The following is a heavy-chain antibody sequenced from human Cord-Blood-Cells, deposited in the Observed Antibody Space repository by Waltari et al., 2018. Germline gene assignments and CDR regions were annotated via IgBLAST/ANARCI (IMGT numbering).Heavy chain of an antibody. J-gene: IGHJ5*02. CDR3: ARDRNWNNWFDP. CDR2: IYHSGST. D-gene: IGHD1-1*01. CDR1: GYSISSGYY. Sequence: QVQLQESGPGLVKPSETLSLTCAVPGYSISSGYYWGWIRQPPGKGLEWIGSIYHSGSTYYNPSLKSRVTISVDASKNQFSLKLSSVTAADTAVYYCARDRNWNNWFDPWGQGTLVTVSS. V-gene: IGHV4-38-2*02.